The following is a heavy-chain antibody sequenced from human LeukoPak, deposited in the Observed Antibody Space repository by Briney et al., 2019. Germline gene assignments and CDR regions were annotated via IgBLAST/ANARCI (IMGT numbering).Heavy chain of an antibody. J-gene: IGHJ4*02. CDR2: IRSKTYAGTT. Sequence: GGSLRLSCTGSGFNFGEYASTWVRQAPGKGLEWVGFIRSKTYAGTTEYAASVKGRFTFSRDDSKSIAYLQMNSLKTEDTAVYYCTRVRMAAYSSSSLAYWGQGTLVTVSS. D-gene: IGHD6-13*01. CDR3: TRVRMAAYSSSSLAY. CDR1: GFNFGEYA. V-gene: IGHV3-49*04.